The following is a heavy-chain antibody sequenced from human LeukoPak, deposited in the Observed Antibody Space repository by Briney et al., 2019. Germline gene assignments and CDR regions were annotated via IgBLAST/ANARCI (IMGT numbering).Heavy chain of an antibody. J-gene: IGHJ4*02. CDR2: IYTSGST. CDR1: GGSISSGSYY. CDR3: ARGLGFYYGSGSYSPFDY. V-gene: IGHV4-61*02. D-gene: IGHD3-10*01. Sequence: SETLSLTCTVSGGSISSGSYYWSWIRQPAGKGLEWIGRIYTSGSTNYNPSLKSRVTISVDTSKNQFSLKLSSVTAADTAVYYCARGLGFYYGSGSYSPFDYWGQGTLVTVSS.